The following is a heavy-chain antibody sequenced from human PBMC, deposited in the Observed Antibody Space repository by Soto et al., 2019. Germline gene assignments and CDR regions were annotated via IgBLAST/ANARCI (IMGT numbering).Heavy chain of an antibody. CDR1: GFIFNTYA. Sequence: EVRLLESGGGLVQPGESVRLSCVASGFIFNTYAMTWVRQAPGKGLEWVSLISGSGATTFYSDSVKGRFTVSRDNANNTLYLQMNSLRVDDTAVYFCGKDLYPSSIVGNYFDSWGQGTLVAVSS. CDR2: ISGSGATT. CDR3: GKDLYPSSIVGNYFDS. J-gene: IGHJ4*02. D-gene: IGHD1-26*01. V-gene: IGHV3-23*01.